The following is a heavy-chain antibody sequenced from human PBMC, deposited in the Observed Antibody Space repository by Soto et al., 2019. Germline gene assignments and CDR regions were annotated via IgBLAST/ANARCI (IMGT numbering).Heavy chain of an antibody. D-gene: IGHD2-21*02. Sequence: GESLKISCKGSGYIFNTYWIGWVRQMPGKGLEWMGIIYPGDSDTRYSPSFQGQVTISVDKSISTAYLQWSSLTASDTAIYYCARHNCGGDCYSDYWGQGTLVTVSS. CDR2: IYPGDSDT. V-gene: IGHV5-51*01. J-gene: IGHJ4*02. CDR1: GYIFNTYW. CDR3: ARHNCGGDCYSDY.